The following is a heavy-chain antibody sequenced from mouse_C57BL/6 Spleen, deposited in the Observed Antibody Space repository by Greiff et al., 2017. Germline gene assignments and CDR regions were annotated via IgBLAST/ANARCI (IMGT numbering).Heavy chain of an antibody. CDR3: AIPVVATPRDY. J-gene: IGHJ4*01. Sequence: VQLQQPGAELVKPGASVKVSCKASGYTFTSYWMHWVKQRPGQGLEWIGRIHPSDSDTNYNQKFKGKATLTVDKSSSTAYMQRSSLTSEDSAVYYCAIPVVATPRDYWGQGTSVTVSS. D-gene: IGHD1-1*01. CDR1: GYTFTSYW. CDR2: IHPSDSDT. V-gene: IGHV1-74*01.